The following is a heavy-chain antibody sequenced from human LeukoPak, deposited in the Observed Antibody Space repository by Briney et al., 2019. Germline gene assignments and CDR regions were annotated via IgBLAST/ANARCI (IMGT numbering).Heavy chain of an antibody. D-gene: IGHD6-13*01. CDR3: ARDIAAAYNWFDP. J-gene: IGHJ5*02. CDR1: GYTFTGYY. V-gene: IGHV1-2*02. CDR2: INPNSGGT. Sequence: ASVKVSCKASGYTFTGYYMHWVRQAPGQGREWMGWINPNSGGTNYAQKFQGRVTMTRDTSISTAYMELSRLRSDDTAVYYCARDIAAAYNWFDPWGQGTLVTVSS.